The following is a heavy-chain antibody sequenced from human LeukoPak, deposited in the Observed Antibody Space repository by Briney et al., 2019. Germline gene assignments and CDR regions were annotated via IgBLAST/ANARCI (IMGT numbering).Heavy chain of an antibody. CDR2: ISSNGGST. Sequence: GGSLRLSCAASGFTFSSYAMHWVRQAPGKGLEYVSAISSNGGSTYYANSVKGRFTISRDNSKNTLYLQMGSLRAEDMAVYYCARGPAAGTLYYFDYWGQGTLVTVSS. V-gene: IGHV3-64*01. J-gene: IGHJ4*02. CDR3: ARGPAAGTLYYFDY. CDR1: GFTFSSYA. D-gene: IGHD6-13*01.